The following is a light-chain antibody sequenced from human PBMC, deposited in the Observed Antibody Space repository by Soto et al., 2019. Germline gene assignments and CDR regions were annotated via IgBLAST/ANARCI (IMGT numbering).Light chain of an antibody. J-gene: IGLJ2*01. CDR3: ETWDTRLSAVV. CDR2: DNN. Sequence: QSVLTQPPSVSAAPGQKVTISCSGSSSNIGNNYVSWYQHLPGTAPKLLIYDNNERPSGIPDRFSGSKSGTSATLGITGLQTGDEADYYCETWDTRLSAVVFGGGPKLTFL. CDR1: SSNIGNNY. V-gene: IGLV1-51*01.